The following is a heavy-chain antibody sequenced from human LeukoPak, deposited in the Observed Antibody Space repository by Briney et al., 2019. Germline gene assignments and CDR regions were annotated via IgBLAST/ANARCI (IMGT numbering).Heavy chain of an antibody. Sequence: GESLKISCKGSGYSFTSYWIGWVRQMPGKGLEWMGIIYPGDSDTRYSPSFQGQVTISADKSISTAYLQWSSLKASDTAMYYCATLPSRYYYDSSGYRYWGQGTLVTVSS. J-gene: IGHJ4*02. D-gene: IGHD3-22*01. CDR1: GYSFTSYW. CDR3: ATLPSRYYYDSSGYRY. CDR2: IYPGDSDT. V-gene: IGHV5-51*01.